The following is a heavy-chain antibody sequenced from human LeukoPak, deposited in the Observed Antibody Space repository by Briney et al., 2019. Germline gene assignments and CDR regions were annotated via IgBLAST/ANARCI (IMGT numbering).Heavy chain of an antibody. CDR2: IKSKTDGGTT. V-gene: IGHV3-15*01. CDR1: GFTFSSYA. CDR3: TTDRRKYCSGGSCYSRVWFDP. D-gene: IGHD2-15*01. J-gene: IGHJ5*02. Sequence: GGSLRLSCAASGFTFSSYAMSWVRQAPGKGLEWVGRIKSKTDGGTTDYAAPVKGRFTISRDDSKNTLYLQMNSLKTEDTAVYYCTTDRRKYCSGGSCYSRVWFDPWGQGTLVTVSS.